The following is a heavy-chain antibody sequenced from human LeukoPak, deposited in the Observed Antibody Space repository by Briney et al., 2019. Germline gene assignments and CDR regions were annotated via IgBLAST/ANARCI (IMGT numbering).Heavy chain of an antibody. CDR2: INPNSGGT. CDR3: ARGGSITGYSDWFDP. Sequence: ASVKVSCKASGYTFTSYAMHWVRQAPGQRLEWMGWINPNSGGTNYAQKFQGRVTMTRDTSISTAYMELSRLRSDDTAVYYCARGGSITGYSDWFDPWGQGTLVAVSS. D-gene: IGHD1-20*01. J-gene: IGHJ5*02. V-gene: IGHV1-2*02. CDR1: GYTFTSYA.